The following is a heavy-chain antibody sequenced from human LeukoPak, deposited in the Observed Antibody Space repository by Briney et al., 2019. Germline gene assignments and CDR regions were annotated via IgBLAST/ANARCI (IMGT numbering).Heavy chain of an antibody. CDR1: GFTFSNAW. D-gene: IGHD3-3*01. J-gene: IGHJ5*02. CDR2: IKSKTDGGTT. V-gene: IGHV3-15*01. CDR3: TTDRVSGWYDFWSGYYNWGHNWFDP. Sequence: GGSLRLSCAASGFTFSNAWMSWVRQAPGKGLEWVGRIKSKTDGGTTDYAAPVKGRFTISRDDSKNTLYLQMNSLKTEDTAEYYCTTDRVSGWYDFWSGYYNWGHNWFDPWGQGTLVTVSS.